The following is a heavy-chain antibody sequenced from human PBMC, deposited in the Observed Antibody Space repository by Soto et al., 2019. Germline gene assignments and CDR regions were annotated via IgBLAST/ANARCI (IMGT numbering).Heavy chain of an antibody. CDR3: VRTSLLGAAATRGAS. V-gene: IGHV3-74*01. D-gene: IGHD2-15*01. CDR1: GFTFSSYC. CDR2: INTDGSST. Sequence: EVQLVESGGGLVQPGGSLRLSCAASGFTFSSYCMHWVRQAPGKGLVWVSRINTDGSSTSYADSVKGRFTISRDNAKNTLYLQMNSLRAEDTAVYYCVRTSLLGAAATRGASGGQGTLVPVSS. J-gene: IGHJ4*02.